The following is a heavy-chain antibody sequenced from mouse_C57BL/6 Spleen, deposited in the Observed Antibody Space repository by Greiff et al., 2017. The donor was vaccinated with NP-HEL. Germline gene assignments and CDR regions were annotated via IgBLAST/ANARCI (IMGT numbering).Heavy chain of an antibody. Sequence: VQLKQSGPELVKPGASVKISCKASGYTFTDYYMNWVKQSHGKSLEWIGDINPNNGGTSYNQKFKGKATLTVDKSSSTAYMELRSLTSEDSAVYYCARAPIYDGYPYYFDYWGQGTTLTVSS. CDR3: ARAPIYDGYPYYFDY. D-gene: IGHD2-3*01. CDR1: GYTFTDYY. CDR2: INPNNGGT. J-gene: IGHJ2*01. V-gene: IGHV1-26*01.